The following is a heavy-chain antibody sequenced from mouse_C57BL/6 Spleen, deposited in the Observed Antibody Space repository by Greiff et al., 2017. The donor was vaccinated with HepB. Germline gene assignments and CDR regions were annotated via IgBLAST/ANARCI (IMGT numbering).Heavy chain of an antibody. CDR3: ARRGMITNYFDY. V-gene: IGHV1-50*01. CDR2: IDPSDSYT. J-gene: IGHJ2*01. CDR1: GYTFTSYW. Sequence: QVQLQQPGAELVKPGASVKLSCKASGYTFTSYWMQWVKQRPGQGLEWIGEIDPSDSYTNYNQKFKGKATLTVDTSSSTAYMQLSSLPSEDSAVYYCARRGMITNYFDYWGQGTTLTVSS. D-gene: IGHD2-4*01.